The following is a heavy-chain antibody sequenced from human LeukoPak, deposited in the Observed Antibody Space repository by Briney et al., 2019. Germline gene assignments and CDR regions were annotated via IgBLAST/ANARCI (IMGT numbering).Heavy chain of an antibody. CDR3: ARIRALRFLEWSWGGFDY. CDR1: GGSFSGYY. D-gene: IGHD3-3*01. J-gene: IGHJ4*02. Sequence: SETLSLTCAVYGGSFSGYYWSWIRQPPGKGLEWIGEINHSGSTNYNPSLKSRVTISVDTSENQFSLKLSSVTAADTAVYYCARIRALRFLEWSWGGFDYWGQGTLVTVSS. CDR2: INHSGST. V-gene: IGHV4-34*01.